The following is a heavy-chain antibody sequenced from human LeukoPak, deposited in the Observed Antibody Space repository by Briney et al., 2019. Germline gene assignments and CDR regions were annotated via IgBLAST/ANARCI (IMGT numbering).Heavy chain of an antibody. Sequence: PSETLSLTCTVSGGSISSSSYYWGWIRRPPGKGLEWIGSIYYSGSTYYNPSLKSRVTISVDTSKNQFSLKLSSVTAADTAVYYCARQVGGYDEGGSYYGMDVWGQGTTVTVSS. CDR2: IYYSGST. V-gene: IGHV4-39*01. CDR3: ARQVGGYDEGGSYYGMDV. D-gene: IGHD5-12*01. J-gene: IGHJ6*02. CDR1: GGSISSSSYY.